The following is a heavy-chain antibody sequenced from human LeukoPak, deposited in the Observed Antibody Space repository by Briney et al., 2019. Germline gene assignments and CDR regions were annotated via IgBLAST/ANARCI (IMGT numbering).Heavy chain of an antibody. CDR3: ARQRIAAAGSYYFDY. J-gene: IGHJ4*02. Sequence: PSETLSLTCTVSGGSISSYYWSWIRQPTGKGLEWIGYIYYSGSTNYNPSLKSRVTISVDTSKNQFSLKLSSVTAADTAVYYCARQRIAAAGSYYFDYWGQGTLVTVSS. V-gene: IGHV4-59*08. CDR1: GGSISSYY. D-gene: IGHD6-13*01. CDR2: IYYSGST.